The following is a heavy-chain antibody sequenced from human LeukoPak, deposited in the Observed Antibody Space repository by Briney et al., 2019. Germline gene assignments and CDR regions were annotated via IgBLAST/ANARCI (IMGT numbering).Heavy chain of an antibody. Sequence: GGSLRLSCAASGFTFSSYGMHWVRQAPVKGLEWVAVIWYDGSNKYYADSVKGRFTISRDNSKNTLYLQMNSLRAEDTAVYYCARDHWNSLYYFDYWGQGTLVTVSS. J-gene: IGHJ4*02. D-gene: IGHD1-7*01. CDR2: IWYDGSNK. CDR3: ARDHWNSLYYFDY. V-gene: IGHV3-33*01. CDR1: GFTFSSYG.